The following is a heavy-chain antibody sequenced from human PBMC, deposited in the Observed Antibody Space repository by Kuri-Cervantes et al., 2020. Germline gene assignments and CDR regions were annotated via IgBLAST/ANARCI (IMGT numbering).Heavy chain of an antibody. CDR1: GGSFSAYY. CDR3: ARVGYSGSYRVGIDY. Sequence: SETLSLTCAVYGGSFSAYYWSWIRQPPGKGLEWIGEINHSGSTNYNPSLKSRVTISVDTSKNQFSLKLSSVTAADTAVYYCARVGYSGSYRVGIDYWGQGTLVTVSS. CDR2: INHSGST. V-gene: IGHV4-34*01. D-gene: IGHD1-26*01. J-gene: IGHJ4*02.